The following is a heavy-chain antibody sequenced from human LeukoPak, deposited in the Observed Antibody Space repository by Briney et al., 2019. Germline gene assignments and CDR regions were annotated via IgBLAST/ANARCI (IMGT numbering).Heavy chain of an antibody. CDR2: IYYSGST. CDR3: ARGYDSSGYEEYYFDY. D-gene: IGHD3-22*01. V-gene: IGHV4-59*01. CDR1: GGSISSYY. Sequence: SETLSLPCTVSGGSISSYYWSWIRQPPGKGLEWIGYIYYSGSTNYNPSLKSRVTISVDTSKNQFSLKLSSVTAADTAVYYCARGYDSSGYEEYYFDYWGQGTLVTVSS. J-gene: IGHJ4*02.